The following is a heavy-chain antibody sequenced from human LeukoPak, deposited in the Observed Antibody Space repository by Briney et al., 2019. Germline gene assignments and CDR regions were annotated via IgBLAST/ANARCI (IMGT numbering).Heavy chain of an antibody. CDR2: INPNSGGT. J-gene: IGHJ3*02. D-gene: IGHD1-1*01. CDR3: ARDLGSFDALDI. CDR1: GYTFTGYY. V-gene: IGHV1-2*02. Sequence: ASVKVSCKASGYTFTGYYMHWVRQAPGQGLEWMGWINPNSGGTNYAQKFQGRVTMTRDTSISTAYMELSRLRSDDTAVYYCARDLGSFDALDIWGQGTMVTVSS.